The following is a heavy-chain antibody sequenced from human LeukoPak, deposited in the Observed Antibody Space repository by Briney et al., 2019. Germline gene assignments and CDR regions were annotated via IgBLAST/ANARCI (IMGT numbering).Heavy chain of an antibody. CDR2: ISWNSGSI. J-gene: IGHJ3*02. CDR3: ATPSSGYYGDAFDI. CDR1: GFTFDDYA. D-gene: IGHD3-22*01. V-gene: IGHV3-9*01. Sequence: GGSLRLSCAASGFTFDDYAMHWVRQAPGKGLEWVSGISWNSGSIGYADSVKGRFTISRDNAKNSLYLQMNRLRAEDTALYYCATPSSGYYGDAFDIWGQGTMVTVSS.